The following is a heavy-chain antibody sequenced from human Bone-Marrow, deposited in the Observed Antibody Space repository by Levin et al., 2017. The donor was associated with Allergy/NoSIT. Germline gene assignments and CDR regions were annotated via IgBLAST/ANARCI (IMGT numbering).Heavy chain of an antibody. CDR2: IWYDGSKK. V-gene: IGHV3-33*01. CDR3: ARDWGDIIVVGPNTYNYYGMDV. CDR1: GFRFSSYG. D-gene: IGHD3-10*01. J-gene: IGHJ6*02. Sequence: GESLKISCAASGFRFSSYGMHWVRQAPGKGLEWVGIIWYDGSKKNYADSVRGRFIISRDDSKNTVYLQMNSLRTDDTAVYYCARDWGDIIVVGPNTYNYYGMDVWGQGTTVTVSS.